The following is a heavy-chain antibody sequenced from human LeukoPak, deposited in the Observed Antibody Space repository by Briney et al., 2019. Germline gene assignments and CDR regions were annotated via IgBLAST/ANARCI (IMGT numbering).Heavy chain of an antibody. CDR3: AKIPVAGTSYFDY. Sequence: GGSLRLSCAASGFTFSIYWMSWVRQAPGKGLEWVAVISYDGNNKYYADSVKGRFTISRDNSKNTLYLQMNSLRAEDTAVYSCAKIPVAGTSYFDYWGQGTLVTVSS. V-gene: IGHV3-30*18. CDR2: ISYDGNNK. J-gene: IGHJ4*02. CDR1: GFTFSIYW. D-gene: IGHD6-19*01.